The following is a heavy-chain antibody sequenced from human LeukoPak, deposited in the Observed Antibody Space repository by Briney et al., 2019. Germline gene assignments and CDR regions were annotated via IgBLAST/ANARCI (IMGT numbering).Heavy chain of an antibody. CDR2: IYHSGST. Sequence: PSQTLSLTCAVSGGSISSGGYSWSWIRQPPGKGLEWIGYIYHSGSTYYNPSLKSRVTISVDWSKNQFSLKLSSVTAADTAVYYCARCGGSGYPDYWGQGTLVTVSS. V-gene: IGHV4-30-2*01. CDR1: GGSISSGGYS. J-gene: IGHJ4*02. D-gene: IGHD3-22*01. CDR3: ARCGGSGYPDY.